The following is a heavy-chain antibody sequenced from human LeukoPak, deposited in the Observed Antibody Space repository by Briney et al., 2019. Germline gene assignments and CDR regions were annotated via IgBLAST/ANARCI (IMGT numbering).Heavy chain of an antibody. V-gene: IGHV3-23*01. J-gene: IGHJ3*02. CDR2: TSSSDSGT. CDR1: GFTLSLYA. D-gene: IGHD3-22*01. CDR3: AKAWLLDAFDI. Sequence: GGSLRLSCAASGFTLSLYAMSWVRQAPGKGLEWVSATSSSDSGTYYADSVRGRFTISRDNSKNTLYLQMNSLRAEDTAVYYCAKAWLLDAFDIWGQGTMVTVSS.